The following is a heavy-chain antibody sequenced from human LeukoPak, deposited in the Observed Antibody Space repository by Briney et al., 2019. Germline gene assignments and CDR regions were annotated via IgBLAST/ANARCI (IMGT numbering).Heavy chain of an antibody. Sequence: GGSLRLSCAASGFTFSSYAMSWVRQAPGKGLEWVSAVSGSGANTYHSDSVRGPFTISRDNSKNTLHLQMNSLRAEDTAVFYCAREPRDCTGGTCHSGGGYYFEYWGQGILVTVSS. V-gene: IGHV3-23*01. CDR2: VSGSGANT. CDR3: AREPRDCTGGTCHSGGGYYFEY. D-gene: IGHD2-8*02. J-gene: IGHJ4*02. CDR1: GFTFSSYA.